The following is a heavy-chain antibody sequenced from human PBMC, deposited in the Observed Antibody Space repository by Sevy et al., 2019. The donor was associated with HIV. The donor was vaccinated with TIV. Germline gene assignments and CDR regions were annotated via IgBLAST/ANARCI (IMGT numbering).Heavy chain of an antibody. CDR3: ARGYYGSGRYPDY. CDR2: IYYSGST. D-gene: IGHD3-10*01. V-gene: IGHV4-59*01. J-gene: IGHJ4*02. CDR1: GGSISSYY. Sequence: SETLSLTCTVSGGSISSYYWSWIRQPPGKGLEWIGYIYYSGSTNYNPSLKSRVTISVDTSKNQFSLKLSSVTAADTAVYYCARGYYGSGRYPDYWGQGTLVTVSS.